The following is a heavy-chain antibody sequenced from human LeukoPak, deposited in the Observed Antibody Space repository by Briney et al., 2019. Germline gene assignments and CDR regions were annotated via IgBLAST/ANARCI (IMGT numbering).Heavy chain of an antibody. J-gene: IGHJ4*02. CDR2: IYSGGGT. CDR3: AREARGLDY. Sequence: GGSLRLSCAASGFTVSDNYMSWVRQAPGKGLEWVSIIYSGGGTYYSDSVKGRFTISRDNSKNTLYLQMNSLRAEDTAVYYCAREARGLDYWGQGTLVTVSS. V-gene: IGHV3-66*01. D-gene: IGHD3-10*01. CDR1: GFTVSDNY.